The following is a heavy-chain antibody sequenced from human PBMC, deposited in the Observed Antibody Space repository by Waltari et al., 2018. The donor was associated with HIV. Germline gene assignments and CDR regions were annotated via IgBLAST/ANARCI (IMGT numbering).Heavy chain of an antibody. J-gene: IGHJ6*02. CDR1: GYTFTSYD. Sequence: QVQLVQSGAEVKKPGASVKVSCKASGYTFTSYDINWVRQATGQGLEWMGWMNPNSGNTGYAQKFQGRVTMTRNTSISTAYMELSSLRSEDTAVYYCARGSGYYYDSSGYNYGMDVWGQGTTVTVSS. CDR2: MNPNSGNT. D-gene: IGHD3-22*01. V-gene: IGHV1-8*01. CDR3: ARGSGYYYDSSGYNYGMDV.